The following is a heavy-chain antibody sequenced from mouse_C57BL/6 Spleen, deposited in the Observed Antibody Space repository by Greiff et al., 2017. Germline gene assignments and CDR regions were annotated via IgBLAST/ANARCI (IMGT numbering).Heavy chain of an antibody. D-gene: IGHD1-1*01. CDR3: AREGITTVVADAMDY. Sequence: VQLQQSGAELARPGASVKLSCKASGYTFTSYGISWVKQRTGQGLEWIGEIYPRSGNTYYNEKFKGKATLTADKSSSTAYMELRSLTSEDSAVYFCAREGITTVVADAMDYWGQGTSVTVSS. CDR2: IYPRSGNT. V-gene: IGHV1-81*01. CDR1: GYTFTSYG. J-gene: IGHJ4*01.